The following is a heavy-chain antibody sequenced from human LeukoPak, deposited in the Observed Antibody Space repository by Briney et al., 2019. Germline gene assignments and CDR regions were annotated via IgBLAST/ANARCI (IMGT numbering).Heavy chain of an antibody. CDR3: TVRYFDY. CDR2: IKSKTDGETT. J-gene: IGHJ4*02. Sequence: GGSLRLSCAASGFTFSNAWMSWVRQAPGKGLEWVGRIKSKTDGETTDYAAPVKGRFTISRDDSKNTLYLQMNSLKTEDTAVYYCTVRYFDYWGQGTLVTVSS. V-gene: IGHV3-15*01. CDR1: GFTFSNAW.